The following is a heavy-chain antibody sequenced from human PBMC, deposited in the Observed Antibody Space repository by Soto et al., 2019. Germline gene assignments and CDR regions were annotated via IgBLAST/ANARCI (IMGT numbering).Heavy chain of an antibody. D-gene: IGHD2-21*02. CDR2: IYYSGST. V-gene: IGHV4-31*03. J-gene: IGHJ4*02. CDR1: GGSISSGGYY. Sequence: QVQLQESGPGLVKPSQTLSLTCTVSGGSISSGGYYWSWIRQHPGKGLEWIGYIYYSGSTYYNPSLKSRVTIPVDTPQNQFCLKLSPVTAADKAVYYCARTADNEHCGGDCYSYYFDYWGQGTLVTVSS. CDR3: ARTADNEHCGGDCYSYYFDY.